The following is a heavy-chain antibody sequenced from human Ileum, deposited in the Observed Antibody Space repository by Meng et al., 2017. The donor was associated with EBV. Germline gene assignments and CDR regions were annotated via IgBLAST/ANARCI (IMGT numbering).Heavy chain of an antibody. J-gene: IGHJ4*02. CDR3: ARNVPGTSAYYD. CDR1: GSSIIMAKR. CDR2: IYYSGST. D-gene: IGHD3-22*01. V-gene: IGHV4-28*01. Sequence: PLPGSGPGPVNPSHTLSLPCPGLGSSIIMAKRWGWIRKPPGKGLEWIGYIYYSGSTAHNPSLKSRVTMSVDTSKNQFSLNLNSVTAVDTAVYYCARNVPGTSAYYDWGQGTLVTVSS.